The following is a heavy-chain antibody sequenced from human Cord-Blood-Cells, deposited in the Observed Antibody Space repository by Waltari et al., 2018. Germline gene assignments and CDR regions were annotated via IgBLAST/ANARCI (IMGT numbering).Heavy chain of an antibody. D-gene: IGHD3-22*01. CDR1: GGSISSSSYY. V-gene: IGHV4-39*01. CDR2: SYYSGGT. Sequence: QLQLQESGPGLVKPSETLSLTCTVSGGSISSSSYYWGWIRQPPGKGLEWLGSSYYSGGTYYNPSLKSRVTISVDTSKNQFSLKLSSVTAADTAVYYCARGTIISYYYYDSSGSSFDYWGQGTLVTVSS. J-gene: IGHJ4*02. CDR3: ARGTIISYYYYDSSGSSFDY.